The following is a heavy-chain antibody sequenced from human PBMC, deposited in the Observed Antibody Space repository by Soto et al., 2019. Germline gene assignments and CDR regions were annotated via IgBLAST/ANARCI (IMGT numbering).Heavy chain of an antibody. CDR1: GFTFSSYG. D-gene: IGHD6-13*01. J-gene: IGHJ5*02. CDR2: ISYDGSNK. V-gene: IGHV3-30*18. Sequence: QVQLVESGGGVVQPGRSLRLSCAASGFTFSSYGMHWVRQAPGKGLEWVAVISYDGSNKYYADSVKGRFTISRDNSKNTLFLQMNILRAEDTAVYYCAKSVTGSSWYNWFDPWGQGTLVTVSS. CDR3: AKSVTGSSWYNWFDP.